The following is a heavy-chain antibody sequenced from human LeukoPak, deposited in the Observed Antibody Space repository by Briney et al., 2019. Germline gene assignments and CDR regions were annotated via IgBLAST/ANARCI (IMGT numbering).Heavy chain of an antibody. V-gene: IGHV3-74*01. CDR2: IRTDGGST. D-gene: IGHD3-9*01. CDR1: GFAFSTYW. J-gene: IGHJ6*02. Sequence: GGSLRLSCAASGFAFSTYWMHWVRQAPGKGLVWVSRIRTDGGSTYFADSVKCRFTVSRDNAKNTLYLQMNTLTVEDTAVYYCTRDLMDYDVSTGLHHYYMDVWGQGTTVTVSS. CDR3: TRDLMDYDVSTGLHHYYMDV.